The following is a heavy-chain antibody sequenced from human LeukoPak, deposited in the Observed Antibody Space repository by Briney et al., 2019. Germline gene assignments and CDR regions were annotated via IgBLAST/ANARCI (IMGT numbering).Heavy chain of an antibody. Sequence: ASVKVSCKASGYTFTSYDINWVRQATGQGLEWMGWMNPNSGNTGCAQKFQGRVTMTRNTSISTAYMELSSLRSEDTAVYYCARAGGYCSSTSCSLRYYYYGMDVWGQGTTVTVSS. V-gene: IGHV1-8*01. CDR2: MNPNSGNT. CDR3: ARAGGYCSSTSCSLRYYYYGMDV. CDR1: GYTFTSYD. D-gene: IGHD2-2*01. J-gene: IGHJ6*02.